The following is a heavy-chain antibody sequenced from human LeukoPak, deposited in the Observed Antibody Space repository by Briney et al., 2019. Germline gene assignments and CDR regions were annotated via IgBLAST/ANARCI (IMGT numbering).Heavy chain of an antibody. Sequence: GESLKISCKGSGYSFTSYWIGWVRQMPGKGQEWMGIIYPGDSDTRYSPSFQGQVTISADKSISTAYLQWSSLKASDTAMYYCARQGGEIAAAGTYWYFDLWGRGTLVTVSS. CDR1: GYSFTSYW. CDR3: ARQGGEIAAAGTYWYFDL. D-gene: IGHD6-13*01. V-gene: IGHV5-51*01. CDR2: IYPGDSDT. J-gene: IGHJ2*01.